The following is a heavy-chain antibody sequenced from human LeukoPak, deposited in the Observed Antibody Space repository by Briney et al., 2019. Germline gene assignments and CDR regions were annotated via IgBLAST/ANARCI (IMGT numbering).Heavy chain of an antibody. V-gene: IGHV3-15*01. CDR3: TTVGTTSPIAEEYFDY. D-gene: IGHD1-26*01. Sequence: GGSLRLSCAASGFTVSSNYMNWVRQAPGKGLEWVGRVKSKTDGGTTDYAAPVKGRFTISRDDSENTLFLQLNSLKTEDTALYYCTTVGTTSPIAEEYFDYWGQGTLVTVSS. CDR1: GFTVSSNY. CDR2: VKSKTDGGTT. J-gene: IGHJ4*02.